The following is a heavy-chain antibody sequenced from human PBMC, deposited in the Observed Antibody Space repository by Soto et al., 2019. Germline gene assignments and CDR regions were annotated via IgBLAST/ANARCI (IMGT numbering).Heavy chain of an antibody. CDR2: ITDRSTYI. D-gene: IGHD3-10*01. Sequence: GGSLRLSCTASGLSFSIYNLNWVRQAPGKGLEWVSSITDRSTYIYYADSVKGRFTISRDNAKNSLYLQMNSLTVEDTAVYYCARALGQRRYGSVVGYWGQGTLVTVSS. J-gene: IGHJ4*02. V-gene: IGHV3-21*01. CDR3: ARALGQRRYGSVVGY. CDR1: GLSFSIYN.